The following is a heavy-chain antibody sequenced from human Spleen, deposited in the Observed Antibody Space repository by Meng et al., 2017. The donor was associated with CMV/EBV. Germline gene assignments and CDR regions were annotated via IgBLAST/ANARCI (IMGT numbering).Heavy chain of an antibody. CDR2: IIPIGALT. CDR1: GGSFSSYS. Sequence: SVKVSCKASGGSFSSYSINWVRQAPGQGLEWVGRIIPIGALTNYGRKFQGRVTISRDNAKNSLYLQMNSLRAEDTAVYYCASPTRGIAAADHWGQGTLVTVSS. J-gene: IGHJ5*02. CDR3: ASPTRGIAAADH. V-gene: IGHV1-69*02. D-gene: IGHD6-13*01.